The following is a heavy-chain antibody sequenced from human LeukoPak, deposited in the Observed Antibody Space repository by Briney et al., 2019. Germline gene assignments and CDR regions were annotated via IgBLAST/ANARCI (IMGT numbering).Heavy chain of an antibody. CDR1: GYTFTGYY. CDR2: INPNTGGT. Sequence: GASLKVSCKASGYTFTGYYMHWVRQAPGQGLEWMGWINPNTGGTNYAQNFQGRVTMTTDTSISTAYMDLSRLRSDDTAVYYCARSRIPDATLWFDPWGQGTLVTVSS. V-gene: IGHV1-2*02. D-gene: IGHD2-2*01. J-gene: IGHJ5*02. CDR3: ARSRIPDATLWFDP.